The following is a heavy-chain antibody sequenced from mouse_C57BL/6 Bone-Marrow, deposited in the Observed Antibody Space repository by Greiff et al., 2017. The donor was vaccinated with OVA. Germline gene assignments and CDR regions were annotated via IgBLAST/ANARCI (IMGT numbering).Heavy chain of an antibody. CDR1: GYTFTSYW. J-gene: IGHJ4*01. CDR3: ARSHYYGSSYYAMDY. Sequence: VQLQQPGAELVMPGASVKLSCKASGYTFTSYWMHWVKQRPGQGLEWIGEIDPSDSYTNYNQTFKGKSTLTVDKSSSTAYMQLSSLTSEDSAVYYCARSHYYGSSYYAMDYWGQGTSVTVSS. V-gene: IGHV1-69*01. D-gene: IGHD1-1*01. CDR2: IDPSDSYT.